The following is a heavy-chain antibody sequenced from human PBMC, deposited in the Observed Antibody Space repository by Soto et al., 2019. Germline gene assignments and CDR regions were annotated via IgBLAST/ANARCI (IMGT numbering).Heavy chain of an antibody. Sequence: QVQLQQWGAGLLKPSATLSLTCAVYGVSFSGYYWSWIRQPPGKGLEWIGEINHSGSTNYNPSLKSRVTISVDTSKNQFSLKMSSVTAADTAVYSCARGVGTRDFDYWGQGTLVTVSS. CDR3: ARGVGTRDFDY. V-gene: IGHV4-34*01. J-gene: IGHJ4*02. CDR2: INHSGST. D-gene: IGHD1-1*01. CDR1: GVSFSGYY.